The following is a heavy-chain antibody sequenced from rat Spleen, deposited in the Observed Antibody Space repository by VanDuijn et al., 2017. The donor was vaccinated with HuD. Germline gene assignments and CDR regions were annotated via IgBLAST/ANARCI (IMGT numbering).Heavy chain of an antibody. V-gene: IGHV5-25*01. CDR2: ISPSGGNT. CDR3: ASLAYGGYVEEFDY. D-gene: IGHD1-11*01. J-gene: IGHJ2*01. CDR1: GFTFNNYD. Sequence: EVQLVESGGGLVQPGRSLKLSCAASGFTFNNYDMAWVRQAPTRGLEWVASISPSGGNTYYRDSVKGRFTVSRDNAKSTLYLQMDSLRSEDTATYYWASLAYGGYVEEFDYWGQGVMVTVSS.